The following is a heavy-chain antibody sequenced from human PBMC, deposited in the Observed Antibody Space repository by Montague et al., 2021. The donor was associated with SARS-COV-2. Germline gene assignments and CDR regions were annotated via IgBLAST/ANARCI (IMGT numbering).Heavy chain of an antibody. J-gene: IGHJ3*02. D-gene: IGHD3-9*01. V-gene: IGHV4-38-2*02. CDR2: SSQKGIT. CDR1: GSSVRSDYY. Sequence: SETLSLTCTVSGSSVRSDYYWAWIRQSPGKGLEWIGSSSQKGITDYNPSLRSRVTPSVDTSKNQISLKLTSVAAADTAVYYCARYSPLGFESPDTFDIWGRGTMVTVSS. CDR3: ARYSPLGFESPDTFDI.